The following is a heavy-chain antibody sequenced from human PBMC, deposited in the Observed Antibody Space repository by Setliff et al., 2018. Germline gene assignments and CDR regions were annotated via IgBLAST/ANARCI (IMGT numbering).Heavy chain of an antibody. CDR2: INWNGGST. Sequence: GSLRLSCAASGFTFDDYGMSWVRQAPGKGLGWVSGINWNGGSTGYADSVKGRFTISRDNAKNSLYLQMNSLRAEDTAVSYCANDLYRGDCYLDYWGQGTLVTVSS. J-gene: IGHJ4*02. CDR1: GFTFDDYG. CDR3: ANDLYRGDCYLDY. D-gene: IGHD2-21*02. V-gene: IGHV3-20*04.